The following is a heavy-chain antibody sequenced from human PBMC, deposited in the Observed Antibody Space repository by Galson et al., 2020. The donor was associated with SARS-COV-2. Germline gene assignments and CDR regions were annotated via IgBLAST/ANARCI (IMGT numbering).Heavy chain of an antibody. J-gene: IGHJ6*02. Sequence: GGSLRLSCAASGFTFSSYGMHWVRQAPGKGLEWVAVISYDGSNKYYADSVKGRFTISRDNSKNTLYLQMNSLRAEGTAVYYCAKESISGFGELLSRLDYYYYGMDVWGQGTTVTVSS. CDR2: ISYDGSNK. D-gene: IGHD3-10*01. CDR3: AKESISGFGELLSRLDYYYYGMDV. V-gene: IGHV3-30*18. CDR1: GFTFSSYG.